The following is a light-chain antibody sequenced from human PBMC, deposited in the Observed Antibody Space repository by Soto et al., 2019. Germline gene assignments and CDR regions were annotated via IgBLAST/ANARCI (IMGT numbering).Light chain of an antibody. J-gene: IGKJ2*01. CDR3: MQALQTPPYT. Sequence: PLCLPVTPGEPASISCRASQSLLHSNGYNYLDWYLQKPGQSPQLLIYLGSNRASGVPDRFSGSGSGTDFTLKISRVEAEDVGVYYCMQALQTPPYTFGQGTKVDIK. V-gene: IGKV2-28*01. CDR2: LGS. CDR1: QSLLHSNGYNY.